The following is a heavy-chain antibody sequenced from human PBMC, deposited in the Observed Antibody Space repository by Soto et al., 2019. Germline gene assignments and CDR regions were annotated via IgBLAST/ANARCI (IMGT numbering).Heavy chain of an antibody. CDR1: GGSISSGGYY. CDR2: IYYSGST. D-gene: IGHD4-4*01. Sequence: SETMSLTCTVSGGSISSGGYYWSWIRQHPGKGLEWIGYIYYSGSTYYNPSLKSRVTISVDTSKNQFSLKLSSVTAADTAVYYCAREYSNYVDPWGQGTLVTVSS. J-gene: IGHJ5*02. CDR3: AREYSNYVDP. V-gene: IGHV4-31*03.